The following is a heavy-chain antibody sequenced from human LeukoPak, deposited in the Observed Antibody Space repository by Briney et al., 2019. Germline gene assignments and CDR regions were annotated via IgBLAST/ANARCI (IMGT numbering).Heavy chain of an antibody. V-gene: IGHV3-23*01. CDR3: AKDVGDFWSGYYAYYFDY. D-gene: IGHD3-3*01. CDR2: ISGSGGST. Sequence: AGGSLRLSCAASGFNFNTYEMNWVRQAPGKGLEWVSAISGSGGSTYYADSVKGRFTISRDNSKNTLYLQMNSLRAEDTAVYYCAKDVGDFWSGYYAYYFDYWGQGTLVTVSS. CDR1: GFNFNTYE. J-gene: IGHJ4*02.